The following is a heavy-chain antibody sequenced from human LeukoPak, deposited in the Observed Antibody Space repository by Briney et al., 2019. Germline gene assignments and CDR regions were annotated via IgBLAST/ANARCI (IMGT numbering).Heavy chain of an antibody. D-gene: IGHD3-22*01. CDR2: IGSSGGSL. CDR3: AREGHSSGPSGGFDL. CDR1: AFTFSMYF. Sequence: GSLRLSCAASAFTFSMYFMHWVRQLPGDGLEYVAAIGSSGGSLHYANSLKDRFTISRDNSKNTVYLEMASLRGDDTAMYYCAREGHSSGPSGGFDLLGEGTMGIVSP. J-gene: IGHJ3*01. V-gene: IGHV3-64*01.